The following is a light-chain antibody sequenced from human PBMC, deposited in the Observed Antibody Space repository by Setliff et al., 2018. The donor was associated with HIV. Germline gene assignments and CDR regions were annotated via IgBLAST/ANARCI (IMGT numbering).Light chain of an antibody. CDR2: EVS. CDR3: CSYAGSVV. CDR1: SSDVGSYNL. J-gene: IGLJ2*01. Sequence: QSALTQPASVSGSLGQSIIISCTGTSSDVGSYNLVSWYQQHPGKAPKLMIYEVSKRPSGVSNRFSASKSGNTASLTISGLQAEDEADYYCCSYAGSVVFGGGTKVTVL. V-gene: IGLV2-23*02.